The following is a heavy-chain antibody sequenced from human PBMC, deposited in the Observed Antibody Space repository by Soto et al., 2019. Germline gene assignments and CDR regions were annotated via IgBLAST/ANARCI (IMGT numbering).Heavy chain of an antibody. J-gene: IGHJ6*02. D-gene: IGHD3-3*01. CDR1: GFTFSSYG. CDR2: IWYDGSNK. CDR3: ARAGITIFGVVIIPYGMDV. Sequence: QVQLVESGGGVVQPGRSLRLSCAASGFTFSSYGMHWVRQAPGKGLEWVAVIWYDGSNKYYADSVKGRFTISRDNSKNPVYLQMNSLRAEDTAVYYCARAGITIFGVVIIPYGMDVWGQGTTVTVSS. V-gene: IGHV3-33*01.